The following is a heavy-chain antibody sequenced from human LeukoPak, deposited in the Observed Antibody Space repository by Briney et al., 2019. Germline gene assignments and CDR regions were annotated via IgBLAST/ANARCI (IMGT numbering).Heavy chain of an antibody. CDR2: ISYDGSNK. V-gene: IGHV3-30*18. Sequence: PGRSLRLSCAASGFTFSSYGMHWVRQAPGKGLEWVAVISYDGSNKYYADSVKGRFTISRDNSKNTLYLQMNSLRAEDTAVYYCAKGFCCSGGSCYSGGCYFDYWGQGTLVTVSS. CDR3: AKGFCCSGGSCYSGGCYFDY. CDR1: GFTFSSYG. J-gene: IGHJ4*02. D-gene: IGHD2-15*01.